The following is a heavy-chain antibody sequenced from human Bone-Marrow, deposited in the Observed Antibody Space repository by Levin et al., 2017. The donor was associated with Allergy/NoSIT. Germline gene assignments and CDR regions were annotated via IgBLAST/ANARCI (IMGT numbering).Heavy chain of an antibody. D-gene: IGHD3-22*01. CDR3: ARDGWDYYDSSGYYLDAFDI. CDR1: GFTFSSYG. V-gene: IGHV3-33*01. J-gene: IGHJ3*02. Sequence: GGSLRLSCAASGFTFSSYGMHWVRQAPGKGLEWVAVIWYDGSNKYYADSVKGRFTISRDNSKNTLYLQMNSLRAEDTAVYYCARDGWDYYDSSGYYLDAFDIWGQGTMVTVSS. CDR2: IWYDGSNK.